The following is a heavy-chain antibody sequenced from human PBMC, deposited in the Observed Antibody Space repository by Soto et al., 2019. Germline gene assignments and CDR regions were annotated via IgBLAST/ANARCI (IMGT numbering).Heavy chain of an antibody. V-gene: IGHV1-24*01. CDR3: ATGSSSGYYYGMDV. D-gene: IGHD6-6*01. J-gene: IGHJ6*02. Sequence: ASVKVSCKVSGYTLTELSIHWVRQAPGKGLEWMGGFDPEDGETIYAQKFQGRVTMTEDTSTDTAYMELSSLRSEDTAVYYCATGSSSGYYYGMDVWGQGTTVTPSS. CDR1: GYTLTELS. CDR2: FDPEDGET.